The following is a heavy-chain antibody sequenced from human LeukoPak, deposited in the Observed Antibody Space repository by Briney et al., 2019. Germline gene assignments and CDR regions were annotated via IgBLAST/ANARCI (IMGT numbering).Heavy chain of an antibody. CDR1: SEFFSGYY. V-gene: IGHV4-34*01. Sequence: PSETLSLTCAVYSEFFSGYYWSWIRQPPGKGLEWIGEINHSGGTKYNPSLKSRVTISVDTSKNQFSLKLSSVTAADTAVYYCASHSGGYAYWGQGTLVTVSS. J-gene: IGHJ4*02. CDR3: ASHSGGYAY. CDR2: INHSGGT. D-gene: IGHD5-12*01.